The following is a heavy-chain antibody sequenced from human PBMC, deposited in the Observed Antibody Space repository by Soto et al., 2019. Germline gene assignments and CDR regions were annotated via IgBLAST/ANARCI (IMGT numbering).Heavy chain of an antibody. V-gene: IGHV4-31*03. Sequence: QVPLQESGPGLVKPSQTLSLTCNVSGGSISGGRYYWNWIRQHPGKGLEGIGNSYDYGITYYNPLMESCIIISDDTSKNQFSLRLSSVTAALAPVYYGSRSRGFGMDVWGQGTTVTVSS. J-gene: IGHJ6*02. CDR2: SYDYGIT. CDR1: GGSISGGRYY. CDR3: SRSRGFGMDV.